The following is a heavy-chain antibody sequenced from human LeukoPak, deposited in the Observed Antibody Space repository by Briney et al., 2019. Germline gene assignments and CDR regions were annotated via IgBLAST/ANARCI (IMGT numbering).Heavy chain of an antibody. V-gene: IGHV1-2*02. D-gene: IGHD1-26*01. CDR3: ARRLGGSSEGYEF. J-gene: IGHJ4*02. Sequence: GGSVKVSCKASGYTFTDLTEYYIHWVRQAPGQGLEWMGWINPNNVVTKYAQKFQGRVAMTRDMSMNTAYMELSSLTSDDTAVYYCARRLGGSSEGYEFWGQGPLVTVSS. CDR1: GYTFTDLTEYY. CDR2: INPNNVVT.